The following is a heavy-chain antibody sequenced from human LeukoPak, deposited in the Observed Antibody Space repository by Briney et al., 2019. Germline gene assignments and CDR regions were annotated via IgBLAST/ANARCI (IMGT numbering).Heavy chain of an antibody. J-gene: IGHJ4*02. CDR3: ARTHAGSSDWYGGFDY. CDR2: IYYGGST. V-gene: IGHV4-59*08. Sequence: SETLSLTCTVSGGSISTYYWSWIRQPPGEGLEWIGHIYYGGSTNYNPSLKSRVTISLDTSKNQFSLRLSSVTAADTAMYYCARTHAGSSDWYGGFDYWGQGTLVTVSS. D-gene: IGHD6-19*01. CDR1: GGSISTYY.